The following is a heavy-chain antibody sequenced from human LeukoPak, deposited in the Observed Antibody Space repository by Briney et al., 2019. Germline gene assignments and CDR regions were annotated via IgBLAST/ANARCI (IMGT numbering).Heavy chain of an antibody. CDR2: INSDGSST. Sequence: GGSLRLSCAASGFTFSSYWMHWVRQAPGKGLVWVSRINSDGSSTIYADSVKGRFTISRDKSKNTLYLQMNSLRAEDTAVYYYARDRGLRGVPFDYWGQGTLVTVSS. CDR1: GFTFSSYW. V-gene: IGHV3-74*01. CDR3: ARDRGLRGVPFDY. J-gene: IGHJ4*02. D-gene: IGHD3-10*01.